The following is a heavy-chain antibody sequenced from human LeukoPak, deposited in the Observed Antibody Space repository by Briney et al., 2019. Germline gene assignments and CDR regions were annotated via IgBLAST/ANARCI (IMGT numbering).Heavy chain of an antibody. J-gene: IGHJ4*02. D-gene: IGHD4-17*01. CDR1: GGTFSSYA. Sequence: ASVKVSCKASGGTFSSYAISWVRQAPGQGLGWMGWMNPNSGNTGYAQKFQGRVTMTRNTSISTAYMELSSLRSEDTAVYYCARGGLRFYGAHFDYWGQGTLVTVSS. CDR3: ARGGLRFYGAHFDY. CDR2: MNPNSGNT. V-gene: IGHV1-8*02.